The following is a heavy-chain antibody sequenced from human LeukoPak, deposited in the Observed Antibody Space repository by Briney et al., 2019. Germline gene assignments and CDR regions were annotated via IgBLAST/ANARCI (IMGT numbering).Heavy chain of an antibody. CDR1: GFTFTTYW. V-gene: IGHV3-7*01. J-gene: IGHJ4*02. CDR3: TRDSGRFRLDY. Sequence: GGSLRLSCAASGFTFTTYWMSWVRQAPGKGLEWVANIKQDGTEKYYVDSVKGRFTVSRDNAKNSLYLQMNSLRVEDTAVYYCTRDSGRFRLDYWGQGILVTVSS. CDR2: IKQDGTEK. D-gene: IGHD6-19*01.